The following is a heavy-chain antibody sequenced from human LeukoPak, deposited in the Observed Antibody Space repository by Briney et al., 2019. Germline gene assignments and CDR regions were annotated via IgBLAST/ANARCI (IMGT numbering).Heavy chain of an antibody. CDR1: GGSISSSSYY. Sequence: PSETLSLTCTVSGGSISSSSYYWGWIRQPPGKGLEWIGSIYYSGSTYYNPSLKSRVTISVDTSKNQFSLKLSSVTAADTAVYYCARSLRETGYFDYWGQGTLVTVSS. CDR3: ARSLRETGYFDY. V-gene: IGHV4-39*07. CDR2: IYYSGST. J-gene: IGHJ4*02.